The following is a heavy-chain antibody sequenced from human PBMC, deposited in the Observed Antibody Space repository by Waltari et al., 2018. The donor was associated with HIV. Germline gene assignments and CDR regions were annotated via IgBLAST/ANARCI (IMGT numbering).Heavy chain of an antibody. J-gene: IGHJ4*02. Sequence: QLQLQESGPGLVKPSETLSLTCHVSGGSINSSSYYWGWTRQPPGKGLEWIGSIYYSGSTYYKPSLKSRVTISVDTSKNQFSLKLSSVTAADTAVYYCARDSSPILAAIDYWGQGTLVTVSS. D-gene: IGHD6-19*01. CDR1: GGSINSSSYY. CDR2: IYYSGST. V-gene: IGHV4-39*07. CDR3: ARDSSPILAAIDY.